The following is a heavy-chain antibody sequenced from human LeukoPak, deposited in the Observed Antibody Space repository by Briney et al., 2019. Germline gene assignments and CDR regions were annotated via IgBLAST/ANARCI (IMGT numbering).Heavy chain of an antibody. D-gene: IGHD6-6*01. J-gene: IGHJ4*02. CDR3: ARQGEYTTSLGRKQFDY. CDR2: ICYSGST. CDR1: GGSISSSTYY. V-gene: IGHV4-39*01. Sequence: SETLSLTCTVSGGSISSSTYYWDWIRQPPGKGLEWIGNICYSGSTYYNPSLKSRVTISIDTSKNQFSLKLSSVTAADTAVYYCARQGEYTTSLGRKQFDYWGQGALVTVSS.